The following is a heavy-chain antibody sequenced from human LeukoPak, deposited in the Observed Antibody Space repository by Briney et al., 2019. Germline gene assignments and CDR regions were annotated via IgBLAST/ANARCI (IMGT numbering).Heavy chain of an antibody. CDR3: AYGAGRGFYWFDY. D-gene: IGHD4/OR15-4a*01. J-gene: IGHJ4*02. CDR2: ISSSSSTI. V-gene: IGHV3-48*04. Sequence: GGSLRLSCAASGFTFSSYSMNWVRQAPRKGLEWVSYISSSSSTIYYADSVKGRFTISRDNAKNSLYLQMNSLRAEDTAVYYCAYGAGRGFYWFDYWGQGTLVTVSS. CDR1: GFTFSSYS.